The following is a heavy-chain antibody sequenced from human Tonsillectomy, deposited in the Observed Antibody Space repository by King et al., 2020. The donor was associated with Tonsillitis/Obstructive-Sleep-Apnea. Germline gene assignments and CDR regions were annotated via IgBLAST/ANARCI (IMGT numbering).Heavy chain of an antibody. CDR3: ARGGPHFDSTTYYYYYMDV. CDR2: IGTAGDT. CDR1: GFTFSSYD. Sequence: VQLVESGGGLIQPGGSLRLSCAASGFTFSSYDMHWVRQATGKGLELVSAIGTAGDTYYPGSVKGRFTISRENAKNALYLQMNSLRAGDTAVYYCARGGPHFDSTTYYYYYMDVWGKGTTVTVSS. J-gene: IGHJ6*03. V-gene: IGHV3-13*04. D-gene: IGHD3-9*01.